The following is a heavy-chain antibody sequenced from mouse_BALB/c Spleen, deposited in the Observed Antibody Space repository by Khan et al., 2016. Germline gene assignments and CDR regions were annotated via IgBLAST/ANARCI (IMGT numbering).Heavy chain of an antibody. V-gene: IGHV1-7*01. CDR2: INPSTGYT. Sequence: QVQLQQSGAELAKPGASVKMSCKATGYTFTSYWMHWVKQRPGQGLEWIGYINPSTGYTEYNQKFKDKATLTADKSSSTAYMQLSSLTSEDSAVYDCARSEGTGTFAYWGQGTLVTVSA. J-gene: IGHJ3*01. D-gene: IGHD4-1*01. CDR3: ARSEGTGTFAY. CDR1: GYTFTSYW.